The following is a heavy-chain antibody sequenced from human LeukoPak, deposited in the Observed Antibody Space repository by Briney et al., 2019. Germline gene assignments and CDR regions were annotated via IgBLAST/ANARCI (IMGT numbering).Heavy chain of an antibody. CDR2: ISAYNGNT. CDR1: GYTFTSYG. V-gene: IGHV1-18*01. J-gene: IGHJ6*02. Sequence: ASVKVSCKASGYTFTSYGISWVRQAPGQGLEWMGWISAYNGNTNYAQKLQGRVTMTTDTSTSTAYMELRSLRSDDTAVYYCAREYYYDSSGYTYYYYGMGVWGQGTTVTVSS. D-gene: IGHD3-22*01. CDR3: AREYYYDSSGYTYYYYGMGV.